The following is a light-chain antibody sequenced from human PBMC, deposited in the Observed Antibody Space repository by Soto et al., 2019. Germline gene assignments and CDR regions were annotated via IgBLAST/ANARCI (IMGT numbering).Light chain of an antibody. Sequence: DIQMTQSPSTLSASVGDRVTITCRASQSINSWLAWYQQKPGKAPKLLIYKASSLESGVPSRFSGSGSGTEFTLTIISLQPDDFATYYCQQYNSYPWTFGQGTKVEIK. CDR3: QQYNSYPWT. CDR1: QSINSW. CDR2: KAS. V-gene: IGKV1-5*03. J-gene: IGKJ1*01.